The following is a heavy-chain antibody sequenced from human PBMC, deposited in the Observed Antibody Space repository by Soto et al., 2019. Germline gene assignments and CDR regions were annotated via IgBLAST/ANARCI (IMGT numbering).Heavy chain of an antibody. CDR2: IYWDDDK. V-gene: IGHV2-5*02. CDR1: GFSLSTSGVG. Sequence: QITLKESGPTLVKPTQTLTLTCTFSGFSLSTSGVGVGWIRQPPGKALEWLALIYWDDDKRYSPSLKSRLTITKDTSKNPVVLTMTNMDPVDTATYYCAHRPLKGMVTFALQGWFDPWGQGTLVTVSS. D-gene: IGHD5-18*01. J-gene: IGHJ5*02. CDR3: AHRPLKGMVTFALQGWFDP.